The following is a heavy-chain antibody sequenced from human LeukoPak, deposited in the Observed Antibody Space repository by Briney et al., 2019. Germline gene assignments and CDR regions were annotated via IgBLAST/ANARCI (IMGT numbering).Heavy chain of an antibody. V-gene: IGHV4-59*08. CDR3: ARGPLAVAGTFYYYGMDV. CDR1: GGSISSYY. D-gene: IGHD6-19*01. Sequence: PSETLSLTCTVSGGSISSYYWSWIRQPPGKGLEWIGYIYYSGSTNYNPSLKSRVTISVDTSKNQFSLKLSSVTAADTAVDYCARGPLAVAGTFYYYGMDVWGQGTTVTVSS. J-gene: IGHJ6*02. CDR2: IYYSGST.